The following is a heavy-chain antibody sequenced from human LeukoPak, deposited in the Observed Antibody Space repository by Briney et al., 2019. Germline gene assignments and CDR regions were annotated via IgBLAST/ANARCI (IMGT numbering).Heavy chain of an antibody. J-gene: IGHJ5*02. D-gene: IGHD3-22*01. CDR2: IIPILGIA. CDR1: GGTFSSYA. CDR3: ARDTRMYYYDSSGYPFDP. Sequence: GSSVKVSCKASGGTFSSYAISWVRQAPGQGLEWMGRIIPILGIANYAQKFQGRVTITADKSTSTAYMELSSLRSEDTAVYYCARDTRMYYYDSSGYPFDPWGQGILVTVSS. V-gene: IGHV1-69*04.